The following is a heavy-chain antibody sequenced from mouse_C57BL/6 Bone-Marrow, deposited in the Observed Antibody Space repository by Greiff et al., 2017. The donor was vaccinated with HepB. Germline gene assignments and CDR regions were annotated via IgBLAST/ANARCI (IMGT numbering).Heavy chain of an antibody. CDR2: IWSDGST. J-gene: IGHJ4*01. D-gene: IGHD2-5*01. V-gene: IGHV2-6-1*01. CDR1: GFSLTSYG. CDR3: ARHYYSNYIYAMDY. Sequence: VMLVESGPGLVAPSQSLSITCTVSGFSLTSYGVHWVRQPPGKGLEWLVVIWSDGSTTYNSALKSRLSISKDNSKSQVFLKMNSLQTDDTARYYCARHYYSNYIYAMDYWGQGTSVTVSS.